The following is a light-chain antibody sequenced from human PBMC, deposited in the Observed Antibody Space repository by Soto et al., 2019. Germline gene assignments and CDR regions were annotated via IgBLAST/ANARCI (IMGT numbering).Light chain of an antibody. CDR3: QQYNNWSPLT. J-gene: IGKJ4*01. Sequence: EIVMTQSPATLSVSPGERATLSCRASQSVSSNFAWYQQKPGQAPRLLIYGASIRATGIPARFSGSGSGTEFTLTISSLQSEDFAVYYCQQYNNWSPLTFGGGTKVEIK. V-gene: IGKV3D-15*01. CDR2: GAS. CDR1: QSVSSN.